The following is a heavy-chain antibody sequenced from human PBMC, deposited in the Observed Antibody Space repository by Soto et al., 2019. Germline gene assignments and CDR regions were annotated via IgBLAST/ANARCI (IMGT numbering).Heavy chain of an antibody. CDR1: GCSISSSSYY. V-gene: IGHV4-39*01. D-gene: IGHD6-19*01. Sequence: PSETLSLTCTVSGCSISSSSYYWGWIRQPPGKGLEWIGSISYSGNTYYNPSLNSRLTVSVDKSKNQLSLRLSSVTAADTSVYYCARQGGQWLWAFDIWGQGTMVTVSS. CDR2: ISYSGNT. CDR3: ARQGGQWLWAFDI. J-gene: IGHJ3*02.